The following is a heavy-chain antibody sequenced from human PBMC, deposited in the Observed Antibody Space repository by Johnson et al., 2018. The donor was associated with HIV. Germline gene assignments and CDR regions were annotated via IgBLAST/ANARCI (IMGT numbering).Heavy chain of an antibody. Sequence: VQLVESGGGLVQPGGSLRLSCAASGFTFSDHYMDWVRQAPGKGLEWVGRTRNKANSYTTEYAASVKGRFTISRDDSKNSLFLEMNSLRAEDTAVYYCARVLADGWFSYDVFDVWGQGTLVIVSS. CDR1: GFTFSDHY. CDR3: ARVLADGWFSYDVFDV. CDR2: TRNKANSYTT. V-gene: IGHV3-72*01. D-gene: IGHD6-19*01. J-gene: IGHJ3*01.